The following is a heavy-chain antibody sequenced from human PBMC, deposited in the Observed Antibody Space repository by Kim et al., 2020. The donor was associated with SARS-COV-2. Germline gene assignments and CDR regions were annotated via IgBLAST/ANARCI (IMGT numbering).Heavy chain of an antibody. J-gene: IGHJ4*02. CDR2: SSTI. D-gene: IGHD1-26*01. Sequence: SSTIYYADSVKGRFTISRDNAKNSLYLQMNSLRAEDTAVYYCARDSENDYWGQGTLVTVSS. CDR3: ARDSENDY. V-gene: IGHV3-48*04.